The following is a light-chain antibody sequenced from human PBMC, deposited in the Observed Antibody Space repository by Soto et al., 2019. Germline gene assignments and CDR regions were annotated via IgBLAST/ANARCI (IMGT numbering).Light chain of an antibody. Sequence: DIQMTQSPSSLSASVGDRVSITCQASHHVNKYLTWYQQKPGKAPNLLIYEVSKLKTGVASRFSGSGSGTQFTLTITNLQPEDFATYYCQHHDVAPYTFGQGTRLDIK. CDR1: HHVNKY. V-gene: IGKV1-33*01. CDR2: EVS. J-gene: IGKJ2*01. CDR3: QHHDVAPYT.